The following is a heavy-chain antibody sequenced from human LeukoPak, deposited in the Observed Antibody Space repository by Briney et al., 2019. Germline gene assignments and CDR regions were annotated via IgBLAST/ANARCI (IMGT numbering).Heavy chain of an antibody. Sequence: ASVKVSCTASGYTFTSYAMHWVRQAPGQRLEWMGWINAGNGNTKYSQKFQGRVTITRDTSASTAYMELSSLRSEDTAVYYCARDAATTRYSGSYYYGYWGQGTLVTVSS. CDR3: ARDAATTRYSGSYYYGY. CDR1: GYTFTSYA. J-gene: IGHJ4*02. D-gene: IGHD1-26*01. V-gene: IGHV1-3*01. CDR2: INAGNGNT.